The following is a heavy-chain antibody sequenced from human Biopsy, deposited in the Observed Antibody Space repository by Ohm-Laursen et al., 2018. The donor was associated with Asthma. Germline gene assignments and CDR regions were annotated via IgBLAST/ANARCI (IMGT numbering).Heavy chain of an antibody. Sequence: GSLRLSCTASGFTFSSYSMNWVRQAPGKGLEWVSSISSSSSYIYYADSVKGRFTISRDNAKNSLYLQMNSLRPDDSAVYYCAKDRFDNSVTSKYYYFGIDVWGQGTTVTVSS. CDR3: AKDRFDNSVTSKYYYFGIDV. J-gene: IGHJ6*02. V-gene: IGHV3-21*01. D-gene: IGHD3/OR15-3a*01. CDR1: GFTFSSYS. CDR2: ISSSSSYI.